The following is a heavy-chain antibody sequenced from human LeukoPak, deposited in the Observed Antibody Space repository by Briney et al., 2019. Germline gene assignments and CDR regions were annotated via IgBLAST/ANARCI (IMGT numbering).Heavy chain of an antibody. CDR3: ARVIGTMVRGGTYNWFDP. CDR1: GYTFTGYY. D-gene: IGHD3-10*01. J-gene: IGHJ5*02. CDR2: INPNSGGT. Sequence: ASVKVSCKSSGYTFTGYYMHWVRQRPRQGLEWMGGINPNSGGTNYAQKFQGRVTMTRDTSISTAYMELSRLRSDDTAVYYCARVIGTMVRGGTYNWFDPWGQGTPVTVSS. V-gene: IGHV1-2*02.